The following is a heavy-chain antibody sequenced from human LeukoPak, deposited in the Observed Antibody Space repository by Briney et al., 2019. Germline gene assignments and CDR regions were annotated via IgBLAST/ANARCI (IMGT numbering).Heavy chain of an antibody. V-gene: IGHV4-34*01. J-gene: IGHJ4*02. CDR2: INHSGST. Sequence: SETLSLTCAVYGGSFSGYYWSWIRQPPGKGLEWIGEINHSGSTNYNPSLKSRVTISVDTSKNQFSLKLSSVTAADTAVYYCARGQYDSSGYLWILASSSFDYWGQGTLVTVSS. D-gene: IGHD3-22*01. CDR1: GGSFSGYY. CDR3: ARGQYDSSGYLWILASSSFDY.